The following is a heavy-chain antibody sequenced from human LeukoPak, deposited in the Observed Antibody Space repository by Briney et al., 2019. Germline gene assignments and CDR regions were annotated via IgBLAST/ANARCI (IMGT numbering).Heavy chain of an antibody. CDR3: AKYALAGIGNYFDY. CDR1: GFTFSSDW. J-gene: IGHJ4*02. D-gene: IGHD6-19*01. CDR2: INDDGSSK. Sequence: GGSLRLSCAASGFTFSSDWMHWVRQAPGKGLVWVSRINDDGSSKGYADSVKGRFTISRDNAKNTLYVQMNSLRVEDTAVYYCAKYALAGIGNYFDYWGQGTLVTVSS. V-gene: IGHV3-74*01.